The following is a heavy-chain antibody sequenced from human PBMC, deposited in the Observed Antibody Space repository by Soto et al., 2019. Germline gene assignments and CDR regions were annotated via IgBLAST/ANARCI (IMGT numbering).Heavy chain of an antibody. Sequence: GASVKVSCKASGGTFSSYTISWVRRAPGQGLEWMGRIIPILGIANYAQKFQGRVTITADKSTSTAYMELSSLRSEDTAVYYCASGYDFWSGYASWYYMAVWGKGTTVTVSS. CDR1: GGTFSSYT. CDR3: ASGYDFWSGYASWYYMAV. D-gene: IGHD3-3*01. J-gene: IGHJ6*03. V-gene: IGHV1-69*02. CDR2: IIPILGIA.